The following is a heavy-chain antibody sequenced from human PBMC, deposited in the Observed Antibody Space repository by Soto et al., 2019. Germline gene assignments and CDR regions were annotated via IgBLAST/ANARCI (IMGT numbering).Heavy chain of an antibody. CDR3: ARGIPRGLETLPWFDP. V-gene: IGHV4-38-2*02. CDR2: ISHSGTT. J-gene: IGHJ5*02. D-gene: IGHD1-1*01. CDR1: GYTMYSGYY. Sequence: KSSETLSLTCSVSGYTMYSGYYWGWIRQPPGKGLEWLATISHSGTTFYNPSLKSRVTISVDTSKNQFSLKLSSVTAADTAVYYCARGIPRGLETLPWFDPWGQGTLVTVSS.